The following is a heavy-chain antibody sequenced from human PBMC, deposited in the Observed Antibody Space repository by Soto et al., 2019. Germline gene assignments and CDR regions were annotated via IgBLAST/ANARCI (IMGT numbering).Heavy chain of an antibody. V-gene: IGHV3-23*01. CDR2: ITGGGGNT. J-gene: IGHJ5*02. Sequence: EVQLLQSGGGLVQPGGSLRLSCTASGFTFSRYAMSWVRQSPGKGLEWVSAITGGGGNTYFADSVKGRFTISRDNSKNTLYLQMDSLRAEDAAVYYCAKEYEQWREKCWFDPWGQGTLVTVSS. CDR3: AKEYEQWREKCWFDP. CDR1: GFTFSRYA. D-gene: IGHD6-19*01.